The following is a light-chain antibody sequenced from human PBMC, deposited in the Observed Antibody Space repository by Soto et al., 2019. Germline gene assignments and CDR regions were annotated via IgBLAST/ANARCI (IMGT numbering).Light chain of an antibody. Sequence: QSVLTQPPSVSVAPGQRVTISCTGSSSNIGAGYDVHWYQQLPGTAPKLLIYGNNNRPSGVPDRFSGSKSGTSASLAITGLQAEDEADYYCQSYDSSLSGVIFGGGTKVTVL. CDR3: QSYDSSLSGVI. V-gene: IGLV1-40*01. J-gene: IGLJ2*01. CDR1: SSNIGAGYD. CDR2: GNN.